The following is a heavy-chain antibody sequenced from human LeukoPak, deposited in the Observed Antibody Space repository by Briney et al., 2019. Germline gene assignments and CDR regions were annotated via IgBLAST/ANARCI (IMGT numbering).Heavy chain of an antibody. CDR1: GFTFSSYS. V-gene: IGHV3-21*01. CDR2: ISSSSSYI. D-gene: IGHD2-8*01. CDR3: ARDKGSLPYFNWFDP. Sequence: GGSLRLSCAASGFTFSSYSMNWVRQAPGKGLEWVSSISSSSSYIYYAGSVKGRFTISRDNAKNSLYLQMNSLRAEDTAVYHCARDKGSLPYFNWFDPWGQGTLVTVSS. J-gene: IGHJ5*02.